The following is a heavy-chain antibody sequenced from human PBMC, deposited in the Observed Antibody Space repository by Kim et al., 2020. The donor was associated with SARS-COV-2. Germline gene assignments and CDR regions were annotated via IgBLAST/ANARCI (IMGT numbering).Heavy chain of an antibody. CDR3: AKDIATRPSPRRYSSSWLLYYYYYGMDV. CDR2: ISGDGGST. Sequence: GGSLRLSCAASGFTFDDYAMHWVRQAPGKGLEWVSLISGDGGSTYYADSVKGRFTISRDNSKNSLYLQMNSLRTEDTALYYCAKDIATRPSPRRYSSSWLLYYYYYGMDVWGQGTTVTVSS. D-gene: IGHD6-13*01. CDR1: GFTFDDYA. V-gene: IGHV3-43*02. J-gene: IGHJ6*02.